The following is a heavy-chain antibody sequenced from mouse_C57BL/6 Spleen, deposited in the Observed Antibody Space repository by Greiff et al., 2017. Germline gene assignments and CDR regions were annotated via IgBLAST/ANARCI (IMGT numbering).Heavy chain of an antibody. CDR1: GYTFTSYW. CDR3: AAGGSIYYYAMDY. D-gene: IGHD1-1*01. Sequence: QVQLQQPGAELVKPGASVKLSCKASGYTFTSYWMHWVKQRPGQGLEWIGMIHPNSGSTNYNEKFKSKATLTVDKSSSTAYMQLSSLTSEDSAVYYCAAGGSIYYYAMDYWGQGTSGTVAS. CDR2: IHPNSGST. V-gene: IGHV1-64*01. J-gene: IGHJ4*01.